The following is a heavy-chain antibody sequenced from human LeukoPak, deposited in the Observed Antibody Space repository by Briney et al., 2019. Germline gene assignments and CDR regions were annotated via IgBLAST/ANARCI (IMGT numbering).Heavy chain of an antibody. CDR3: ARDRDDYFDY. CDR1: GYTFTSYD. Sequence: ASVKVSCKASGYTFTSYDINWVRQATGQGLEWMGWMNPNSGNTGYAQKFQGRVTITRDTSASTAYMELSSLRSEDTAVYYCARDRDDYFDYWGQGTLVTVSS. CDR2: MNPNSGNT. J-gene: IGHJ4*02. V-gene: IGHV1-8*03.